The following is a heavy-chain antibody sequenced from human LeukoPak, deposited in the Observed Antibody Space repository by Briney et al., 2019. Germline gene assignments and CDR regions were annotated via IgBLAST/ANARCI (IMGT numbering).Heavy chain of an antibody. CDR3: ARVGDHFHWNLDL. V-gene: IGHV3-53*01. CDR2: IYSGATT. D-gene: IGHD3-3*02. J-gene: IGHJ2*01. CDR1: GFTLSTYY. Sequence: PGGSLRLSCAASGFTLSTYYMNWVRQAPGKGLERVSIIYSGATTYYADSVKGRFTISRDTSKNTVSLQMNSLRADDTAVYFCARVGDHFHWNLDLWGRGTLVTVSS.